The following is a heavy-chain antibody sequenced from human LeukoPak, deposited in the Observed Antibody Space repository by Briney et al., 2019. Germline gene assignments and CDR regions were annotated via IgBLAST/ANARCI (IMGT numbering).Heavy chain of an antibody. V-gene: IGHV4-34*01. CDR2: INHSGST. Sequence: PSETLSLTCTVSGGSFSGYYWSWIRQPPGKGLEWIGEINHSGSTNYNPSLKSRVTISVDTSKNQFSLKLSSVTAADTAVYYCARHECSGGSCSDYWGQGTLVTVSS. J-gene: IGHJ4*02. CDR1: GGSFSGYY. D-gene: IGHD2-15*01. CDR3: ARHECSGGSCSDY.